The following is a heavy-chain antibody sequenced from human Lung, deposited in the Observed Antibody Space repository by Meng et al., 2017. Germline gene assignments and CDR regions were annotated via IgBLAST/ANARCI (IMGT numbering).Heavy chain of an antibody. CDR3: AREAYDFWSGYYGYYHYYGMDV. D-gene: IGHD3-3*01. J-gene: IGHJ6*02. CDR2: ISSSGSTI. V-gene: IGHV3-11*01. Sequence: GESLKISCAASGFTFSDYYMSWIRQAPGKGLEWVSYISSSGSTIYYADSVKGRFTISRDNAKNSLYLQMNSLRAEDTAVYYCAREAYDFWSGYYGYYHYYGMDVWGQGTTVTVSS. CDR1: GFTFSDYY.